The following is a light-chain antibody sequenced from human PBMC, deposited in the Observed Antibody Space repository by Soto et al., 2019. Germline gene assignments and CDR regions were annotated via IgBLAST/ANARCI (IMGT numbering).Light chain of an antibody. CDR2: DIS. Sequence: EIVLTQFPATLSLSPGDRATLSCRASQSVPSSLAWYQQKPGQAPRLLVYDISNRATGITARFTGSGSGTDFTLSSSSLEPEDSAVYYYQQRNAWPRNSFGQGTKLQI. J-gene: IGKJ2*01. CDR1: QSVPSS. V-gene: IGKV3-11*01. CDR3: QQRNAWPRNS.